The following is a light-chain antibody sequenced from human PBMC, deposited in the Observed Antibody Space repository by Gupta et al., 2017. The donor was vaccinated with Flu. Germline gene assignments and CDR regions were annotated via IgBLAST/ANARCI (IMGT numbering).Light chain of an antibody. V-gene: IGLV1-44*01. CDR2: SNN. Sequence: QSVLTQPPSASGTPGQRVTISCSGSSSNIGSNAVHWYQQLPGTAPKLLICSNNQRPSGVPDRFSGSKSGTSASLAISGLQSEDEADYYCAAWDDSLNGWVFGGGTKLTVL. CDR3: AAWDDSLNGWV. J-gene: IGLJ3*02. CDR1: SSNIGSNA.